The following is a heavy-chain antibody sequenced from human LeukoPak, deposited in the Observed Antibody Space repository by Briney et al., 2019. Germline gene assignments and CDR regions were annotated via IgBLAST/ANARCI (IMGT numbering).Heavy chain of an antibody. V-gene: IGHV4-34*01. J-gene: IGHJ4*02. CDR1: GGSFIGYH. CDR3: ARDPTTVVTLPYYFDD. Sequence: PSETLSLTCAVSGGSFIGYHWNWIRQPPGKGLEWIGEINHSGSTNYNPSLKSRVTISVDTSKNQFSLTLRSVTAADTAVYYCARDPTTVVTLPYYFDDWGQGTLVTVSS. D-gene: IGHD4-23*01. CDR2: INHSGST.